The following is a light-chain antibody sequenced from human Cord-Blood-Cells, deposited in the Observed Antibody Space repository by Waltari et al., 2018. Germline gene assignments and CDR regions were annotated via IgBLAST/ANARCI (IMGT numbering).Light chain of an antibody. CDR2: EDN. Sequence: NFMLTQPHSVSESPGKPVTISCTGSSGSIASNYVQWYQQRPGSAPTTVIYEDNQRPSGVPDRFSGSIDSSSNSASLTISGLKTEDEADYYCQSYDSSNQWVFGGGTKLTVL. CDR3: QSYDSSNQWV. V-gene: IGLV6-57*02. CDR1: SGSIASNY. J-gene: IGLJ3*02.